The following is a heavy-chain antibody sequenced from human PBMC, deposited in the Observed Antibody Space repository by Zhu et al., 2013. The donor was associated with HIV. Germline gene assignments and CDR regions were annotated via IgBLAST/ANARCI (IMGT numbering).Heavy chain of an antibody. J-gene: IGHJ1*01. CDR1: GYTFTGYY. CDR3: AREKIEGATAREYFQH. D-gene: IGHD3-16*01. Sequence: QVQLVQSGAEVKKPGASVKVSCKASGYTFTGYYMHWVRQAPGQGLEWMGWINPKSGGTNYVQKFQGRVTMTRDTSISTAYMELSRLRSDDTAVYYCAREKIEGATAREYFQHWGQGTLVTVSS. V-gene: IGHV1-2*02. CDR2: INPKSGGT.